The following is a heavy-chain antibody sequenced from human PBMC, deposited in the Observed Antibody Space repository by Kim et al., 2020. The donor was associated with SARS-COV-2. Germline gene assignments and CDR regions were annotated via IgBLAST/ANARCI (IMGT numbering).Heavy chain of an antibody. V-gene: IGHV2-5*02. CDR2: IYWDGDK. Sequence: SGPTLVNPTQTLTLTCTFSGFSLTTNAEAVGWIRQPPGKALEWLALIYWDGDKRYSPSLKSRLTITKDTSKNQVVLTMTNMDPVDTATYYCAHSTVIMFYYYYMDVWGKGTTVTVSS. CDR1: GFSLTTNAEA. D-gene: IGHD3-3*01. CDR3: AHSTVIMFYYYYMDV. J-gene: IGHJ6*03.